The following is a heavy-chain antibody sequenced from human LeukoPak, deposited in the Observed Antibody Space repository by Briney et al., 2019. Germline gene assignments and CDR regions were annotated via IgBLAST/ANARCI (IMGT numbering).Heavy chain of an antibody. CDR2: ISWNSGSI. V-gene: IGHV3-9*01. CDR1: GFTFDDYA. D-gene: IGHD5-18*01. Sequence: GRSLRLSCAASGFTFDDYAMHWVRQAPGNGLEWVSGISWNSGSIGYADSVKGRFTISRDNAKNSLYLQMNSLRAEDTALYYCAKGYSYGSYFDYWGQGTLVTVSS. CDR3: AKGYSYGSYFDY. J-gene: IGHJ4*02.